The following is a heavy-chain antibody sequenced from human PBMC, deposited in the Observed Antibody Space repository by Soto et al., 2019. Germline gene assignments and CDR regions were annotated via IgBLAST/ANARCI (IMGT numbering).Heavy chain of an antibody. V-gene: IGHV4-31*09. Sequence: SETLSLTCTVSGVSISSGGYYWSWIRQHPGKGLEWIGYIYYSGSTYYNPSLKSRVTISVDKSNNEFSLNLRAVTAADTAVYYCATLPPRIEVRLLPIPTWGQGILVTVSS. CDR2: IYYSGST. CDR3: ATLPPRIEVRLLPIPT. CDR1: GVSISSGGYY. J-gene: IGHJ4*02. D-gene: IGHD2-2*02.